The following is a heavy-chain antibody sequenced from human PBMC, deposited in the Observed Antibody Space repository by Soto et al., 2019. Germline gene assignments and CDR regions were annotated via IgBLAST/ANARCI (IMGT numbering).Heavy chain of an antibody. V-gene: IGHV4-39*07. D-gene: IGHD2-2*01. CDR1: GGSISSSTYY. CDR2: IYDGGST. Sequence: SETLSLTCTVSGGSISSSTYYWGWIRQPPGKGLEWIASIYDGGSTNYHPSLKSRVTISADTSKNQFSLKLSSVTAADTAVYYCAAAASDYWVQGTLVTVSS. CDR3: AAAASDY. J-gene: IGHJ4*02.